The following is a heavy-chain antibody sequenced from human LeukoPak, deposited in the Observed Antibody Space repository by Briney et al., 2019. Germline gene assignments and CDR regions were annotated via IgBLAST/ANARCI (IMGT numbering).Heavy chain of an antibody. CDR3: ARHSPITMVRGVRDAFDI. CDR1: GGSISSYY. CDR2: IYYSGST. J-gene: IGHJ3*02. Sequence: SSETLSLTCTVSGGSISSYYWSWIRQPPGKGLEWIGYIYYSGSTNYNPSLKSRVTISVDTSKNQFSLKLSSVTAADTAVYYCARHSPITMVRGVRDAFDIWGQGTMVTVSS. D-gene: IGHD3-10*01. V-gene: IGHV4-59*01.